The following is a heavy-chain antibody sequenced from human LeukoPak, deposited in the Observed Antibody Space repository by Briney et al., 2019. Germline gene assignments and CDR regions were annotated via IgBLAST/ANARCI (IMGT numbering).Heavy chain of an antibody. CDR1: GGSISNYY. V-gene: IGHV4-59*01. CDR3: ARSRQATATKAPYDFDY. J-gene: IGHJ4*02. CDR2: ISDSGST. D-gene: IGHD1-26*01. Sequence: SETLSLTCTVSGGSISNYYWSWTRQPPGKGLEWIGYISDSGSTNYNPSLKSRVTISVDTSKNHFSLRLISVTSADTALYYCARSRQATATKAPYDFDYGREVTRVTVSS.